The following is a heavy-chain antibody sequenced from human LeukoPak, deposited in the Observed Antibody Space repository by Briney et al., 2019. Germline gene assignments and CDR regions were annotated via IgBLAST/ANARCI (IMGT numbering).Heavy chain of an antibody. V-gene: IGHV3-11*04. J-gene: IGHJ4*02. D-gene: IGHD6-19*01. CDR3: ARDRGAVTDVFDY. CDR2: IRSSGTTI. CDR1: GFTFSDYY. Sequence: GGSLRLSCVASGFTFSDYYTSWIRQAPGKGLEWVSYIRSSGTTIHYADSVKGRFTISRDNAKNSLYLQMNSLRADDTAVYYCARDRGAVTDVFDYWGQGTLVTVSS.